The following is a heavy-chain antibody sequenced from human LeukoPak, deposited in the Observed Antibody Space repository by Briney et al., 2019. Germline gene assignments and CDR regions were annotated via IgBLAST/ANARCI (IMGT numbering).Heavy chain of an antibody. CDR3: ARDSEVEFGHYYGSGFDY. J-gene: IGHJ4*02. D-gene: IGHD3-10*01. Sequence: PSETLSLTCAVSGGSISSSNWWSWVRQPPGKGLEWIGEIYHSGSTNYNPSLKSRVTISVDKSKNQFSLKLSSVTAADTAVYYCARDSEVEFGHYYGSGFDYWGQGTLVTVSS. CDR2: IYHSGST. CDR1: GGSISSSNW. V-gene: IGHV4-4*02.